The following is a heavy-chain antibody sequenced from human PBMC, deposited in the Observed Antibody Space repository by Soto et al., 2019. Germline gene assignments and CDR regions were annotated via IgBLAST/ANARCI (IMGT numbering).Heavy chain of an antibody. CDR2: INPNSGGT. CDR3: ARDLGEIDQYCSGGSCYYHDAFDI. V-gene: IGHV1-2*04. D-gene: IGHD2-15*01. CDR1: GYTFTGYY. J-gene: IGHJ3*02. Sequence: ASVKVSCKASGYTFTGYYMHWVRQAPGQGLEWMGWINPNSGGTNYAQKFQGWVTMTRDTSISTAYMELSRLRSDDTAVYYCARDLGEIDQYCSGGSCYYHDAFDIWGQGTMVTVSS.